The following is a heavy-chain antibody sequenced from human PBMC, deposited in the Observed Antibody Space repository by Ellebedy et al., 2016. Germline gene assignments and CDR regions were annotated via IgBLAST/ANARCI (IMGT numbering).Heavy chain of an antibody. CDR1: GSTFSTFW. CDR2: IKQDGSQQ. CDR3: AKGSGWLCDY. V-gene: IGHV3-7*03. J-gene: IGHJ4*02. D-gene: IGHD2-21*01. Sequence: GESLKISCAASGSTFSTFWMTWFRQAPGKGLEWVASIKQDGSQQDYVDSVKGRFTISRDNARNSLYLQMNSLRAEDTAMYYCAKGSGWLCDYWGQGILVTVSS.